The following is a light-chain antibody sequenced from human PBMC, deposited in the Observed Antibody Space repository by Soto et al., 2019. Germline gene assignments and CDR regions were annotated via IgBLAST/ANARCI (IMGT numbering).Light chain of an antibody. J-gene: IGLJ1*01. CDR2: GVS. V-gene: IGLV2-14*01. Sequence: QSVLTQPASVSGSPGQSITLSCTGTSSDVGGYNHVSWYQQHPGEAPKLMIYGVSNRPSGVSIRFPGSKSGNTAFLTISGLQAEDEANYYCSSYASSTSYVFGDGTKVTVL. CDR3: SSYASSTSYV. CDR1: SSDVGGYNH.